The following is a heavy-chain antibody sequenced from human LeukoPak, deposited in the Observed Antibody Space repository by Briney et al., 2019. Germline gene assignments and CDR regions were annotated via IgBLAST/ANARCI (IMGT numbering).Heavy chain of an antibody. CDR2: ISSSSSYI. J-gene: IGHJ6*03. D-gene: IGHD2-2*01. V-gene: IGHV3-21*01. CDR3: AKASSTSRYYPYYMDV. Sequence: GGSLRLSCAASGFTFSSYSMNWVRQAPGKGLEWVSSISSSSSYIYYADSVKGRFTISRDNSKNTLYVQMNSLRAEDTAEYYCAKASSTSRYYPYYMDVRGKGTTVTVSS. CDR1: GFTFSSYS.